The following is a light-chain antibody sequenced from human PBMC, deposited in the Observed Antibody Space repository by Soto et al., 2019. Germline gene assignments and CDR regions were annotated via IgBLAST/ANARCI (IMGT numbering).Light chain of an antibody. CDR3: QQYNSYSQ. CDR2: KAS. Sequence: DIQMTQSPSTLSASVGDRVTITCRASQSISSWLAWYQQKPGKAPKLLIYKASSLESGVPSRFSGSGYGTEFTLTISSLQPDDFATYYCQQYNSYSQFGQGTKVDIK. J-gene: IGKJ1*01. CDR1: QSISSW. V-gene: IGKV1-5*03.